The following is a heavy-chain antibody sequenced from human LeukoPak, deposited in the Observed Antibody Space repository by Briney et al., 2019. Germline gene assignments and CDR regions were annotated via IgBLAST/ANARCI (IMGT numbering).Heavy chain of an antibody. V-gene: IGHV4-59*01. D-gene: IGHD1-26*01. J-gene: IGHJ6*03. CDR1: GGSISSYY. CDR2: IYYSGST. CDR3: ARERDSDYYYMDV. Sequence: PSETLSLTCTVSGGSISSYYWSWIRQPPGKELEWIGYIYYSGSTNYNPSLKSRVTISVDTSKNQFSLKLSSVTAADTAVYYCARERDSDYYYMDVWGKATTVTFSS.